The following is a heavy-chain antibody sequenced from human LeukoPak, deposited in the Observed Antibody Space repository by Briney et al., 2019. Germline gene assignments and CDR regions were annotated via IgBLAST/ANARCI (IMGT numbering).Heavy chain of an antibody. CDR3: AKDRVITMVRGAPEDY. J-gene: IGHJ4*02. V-gene: IGHV3-30*18. Sequence: GRSLRLSCAASGFTFSSYGMHWVRQAPGKGLEWVAVISYDGSNKYYADSVKGRFTISRDNSKNTLYLQMYSLRAEDTAVYYCAKDRVITMVRGAPEDYWGQGTLVTVSS. CDR1: GFTFSSYG. CDR2: ISYDGSNK. D-gene: IGHD3-10*01.